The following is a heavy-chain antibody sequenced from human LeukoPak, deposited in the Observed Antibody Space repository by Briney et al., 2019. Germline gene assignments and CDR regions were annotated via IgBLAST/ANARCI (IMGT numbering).Heavy chain of an antibody. CDR3: ARDQYYREGAYYYYGMDV. CDR2: ISSSSRSI. Sequence: SGGSLRLSCAASGFTFSSYSMNWVRQAPGKGLEWVSYISSSSRSIYYADSVTGRFTISRDHAKNSLYLQMNSLRDEDTAVYYCARDQYYREGAYYYYGMDVWGQGTTVTVSS. D-gene: IGHD3-10*01. CDR1: GFTFSSYS. J-gene: IGHJ6*02. V-gene: IGHV3-48*02.